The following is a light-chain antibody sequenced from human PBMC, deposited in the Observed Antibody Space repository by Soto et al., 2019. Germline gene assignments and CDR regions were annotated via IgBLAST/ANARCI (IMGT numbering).Light chain of an antibody. Sequence: QPVVTQEPSLTVSPGGTVTLTCGSSTGAVTSGHYPYWFQQKPGQAPRTLIYDTSNKHSWTPARFSGSLLGGKAALTLSGAQPEDEAEYYCLLSYGGASAKVFGGGTKLTVL. CDR3: LLSYGGASAKV. J-gene: IGLJ2*01. V-gene: IGLV7-46*01. CDR2: DTS. CDR1: TGAVTSGHY.